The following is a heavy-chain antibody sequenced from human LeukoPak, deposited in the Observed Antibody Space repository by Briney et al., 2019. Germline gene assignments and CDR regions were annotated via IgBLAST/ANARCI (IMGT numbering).Heavy chain of an antibody. CDR1: GFTFSTYA. CDR2: ISGSGDGA. D-gene: IGHD2-21*01. Sequence: SGGSLRLSCAASGFTFSTYAMSWVRQAPGKGLQWVSLISGSGDGAHYADSVKGRFTISRDNSKNTVYLQMTNLGAEDTAVYYCAKGYIQLWWFDYWGQGTLVTVSS. J-gene: IGHJ4*02. CDR3: AKGYIQLWWFDY. V-gene: IGHV3-23*01.